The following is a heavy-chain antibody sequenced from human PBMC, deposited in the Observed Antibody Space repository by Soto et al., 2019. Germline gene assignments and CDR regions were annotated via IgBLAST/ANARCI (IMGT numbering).Heavy chain of an antibody. CDR2: IYWDDDR. J-gene: IGHJ3*02. V-gene: IGHV2-5*02. Sequence: QITLKESGPTLVTPTQTLTLTCSFSGVSLSTSRVGVAWIRQPPGKALEWLAIIYWDDDRRYSPSLKTRLAITTDNAKNQVVLTMTNLDPGDTATYYCAHIMITWGGVSALDAFDMWGQGTMVTVSS. CDR3: AHIMITWGGVSALDAFDM. D-gene: IGHD3-16*01. CDR1: GVSLSTSRVG.